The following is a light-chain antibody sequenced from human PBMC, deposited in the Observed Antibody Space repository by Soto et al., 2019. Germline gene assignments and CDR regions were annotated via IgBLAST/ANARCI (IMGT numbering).Light chain of an antibody. V-gene: IGLV2-8*01. CDR2: NVS. Sequence: QSALTQPPSASGTPGQSVTISCTGMSSDVGGYNYVSCYQQHPTKANQLMNNNVSRPPSGVADLSAGSKAGNTASLTGSGRQADDEDDYYCSSYAGANSVVFGGGTKLTVL. CDR1: SSDVGGYNY. J-gene: IGLJ2*01. CDR3: SSYAGANSVV.